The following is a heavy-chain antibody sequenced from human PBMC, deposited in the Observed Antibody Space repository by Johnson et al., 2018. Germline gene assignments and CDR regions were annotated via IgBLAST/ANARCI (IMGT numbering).Heavy chain of an antibody. CDR2: ISGSGGST. CDR3: AKDSRRGYSYGPRPGDALDI. V-gene: IGHV3-23*04. D-gene: IGHD5-18*01. CDR1: GFTFSSYA. J-gene: IGHJ3*02. Sequence: VQLVQSGGGLVQPGGSLRLSCAASGFTFSSYAMSWVRQAPGKGLEWVSAISGSGGSTYYADSVKGRFTISRDNSKNTLYLQMNSLGAEATAVYYCAKDSRRGYSYGPRPGDALDIWGQGTMVTVSS.